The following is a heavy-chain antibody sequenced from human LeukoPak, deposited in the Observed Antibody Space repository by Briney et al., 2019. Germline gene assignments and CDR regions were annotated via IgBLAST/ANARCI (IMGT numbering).Heavy chain of an antibody. D-gene: IGHD5-24*01. CDR2: ISGSASST. CDR3: AIKAVPRPRLHDAFDF. Sequence: GGSLRLSCAASGFTFSNYAMSGVRQAPGKGLEWVSAISGSASSTYNADSVRGRFTISRDNSKNTLYLQMNSLRADDTAVYHCAIKAVPRPRLHDAFDFWGQGTVVSVSS. V-gene: IGHV3-23*01. CDR1: GFTFSNYA. J-gene: IGHJ3*01.